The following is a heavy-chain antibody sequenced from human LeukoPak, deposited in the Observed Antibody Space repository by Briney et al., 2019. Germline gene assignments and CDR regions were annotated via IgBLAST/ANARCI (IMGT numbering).Heavy chain of an antibody. CDR2: IKLDGSEK. Sequence: GGSLRLSCAASGFTFSSYWMSWVRQAPGKGLEWVATIKLDGSEKYYVDSVKGRFTISRDNVRDSLFLQMNSLRTEDTSVYYCARGHYQIELWGQGTLVTVSS. J-gene: IGHJ4*02. D-gene: IGHD3-10*01. CDR3: ARGHYQIEL. V-gene: IGHV3-7*01. CDR1: GFTFSSYW.